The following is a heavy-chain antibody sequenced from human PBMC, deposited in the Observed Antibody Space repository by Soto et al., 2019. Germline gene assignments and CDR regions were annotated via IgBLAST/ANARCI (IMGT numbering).Heavy chain of an antibody. CDR3: AKVGGTSHPPIPVDY. CDR1: GFTFSSYA. Sequence: EVQLLESGGGLVQPGGSLRLSCAASGFTFSSYAMNWLRQAPGKGLEWVSTISGSGGSTYYAHTSTYYADSVKGRFTISRDKSKYTLYLQMNSLRAEDTAVYYCAKVGGTSHPPIPVDYWGQGTLVTVSS. CDR2: ISGSGGSTYYAHTST. J-gene: IGHJ4*02. V-gene: IGHV3-23*01. D-gene: IGHD2-2*02.